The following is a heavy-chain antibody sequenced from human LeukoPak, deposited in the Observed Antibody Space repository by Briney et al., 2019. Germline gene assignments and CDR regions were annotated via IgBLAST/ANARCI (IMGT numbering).Heavy chain of an antibody. CDR2: ISGSGGST. J-gene: IGHJ3*02. CDR3: ARVTMIVVVISAFDI. D-gene: IGHD3-22*01. Sequence: GGSLRLSCAASGFTFSSHGMNWVRQAPGKGLEWVSGISGSGGSTHYADSVKGRFTISRDNSKNTLYLQMNSLRAEDTAVYYCARVTMIVVVISAFDIWGQGTMVTVSS. V-gene: IGHV3-23*01. CDR1: GFTFSSHG.